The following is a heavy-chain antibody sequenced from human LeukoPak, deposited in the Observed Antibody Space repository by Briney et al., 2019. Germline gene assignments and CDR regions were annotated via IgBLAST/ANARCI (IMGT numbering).Heavy chain of an antibody. CDR2: ISGSGGST. Sequence: GGSLRLSCAASGFTFSSYAMSWVRQAPGKGLEWVSAISGSGGSTYYADSVKGRFTISRDNSKNTLYLQMNSLRAEDTAVYYCATASRATIFGVVIIRGNWFDPWGQGTLVTVSS. CDR3: ATASRATIFGVVIIRGNWFDP. V-gene: IGHV3-23*01. D-gene: IGHD3-3*01. J-gene: IGHJ5*02. CDR1: GFTFSSYA.